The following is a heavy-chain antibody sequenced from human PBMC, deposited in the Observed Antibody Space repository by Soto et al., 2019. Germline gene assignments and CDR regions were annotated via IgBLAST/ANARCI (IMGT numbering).Heavy chain of an antibody. D-gene: IGHD2-21*01. CDR3: AMVVIVDTKMMMAWFDP. CDR1: GDTFSNYA. Sequence: QVLLVQSGAEVKKPGSSVKVSCKSSGDTFSNYAITWVRQAPGQGLEWMGGITPRFSTTTYAEKFQGRVTSPSDESSDTADMEMRRLRTEDTALYHRAMVVIVDTKMMMAWFDPWGQGTRVTVSS. CDR2: ITPRFSTT. V-gene: IGHV1-69*01. J-gene: IGHJ5*02.